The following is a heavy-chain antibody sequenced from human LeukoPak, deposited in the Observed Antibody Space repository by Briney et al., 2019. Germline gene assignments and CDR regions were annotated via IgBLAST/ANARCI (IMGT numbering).Heavy chain of an antibody. J-gene: IGHJ5*02. CDR2: IYYSGST. Sequence: SETLSLTCTVSGGSISSSSYYWGWIRQPPGKGLEWIGSIYYSGSTYYNPSLKSRVTIFVDTSKNQFSLKLSSVTAADTAVYYCARQGYGSGTAWGNWFDPWGQGTLVTVSS. V-gene: IGHV4-39*01. CDR3: ARQGYGSGTAWGNWFDP. D-gene: IGHD3-10*01. CDR1: GGSISSSSYY.